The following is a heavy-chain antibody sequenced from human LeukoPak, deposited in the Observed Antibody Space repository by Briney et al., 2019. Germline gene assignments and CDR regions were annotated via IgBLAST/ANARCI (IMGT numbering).Heavy chain of an antibody. CDR1: GDSISSGGYS. CDR2: IYHSGST. D-gene: IGHD2-2*01. CDR3: ARQKLGVPAAVDY. J-gene: IGHJ4*02. V-gene: IGHV4-30-2*01. Sequence: SETLSLTCAVSGDSISSGGYSWSWIRQPPGKGLEWIGYIYHSGSTYYNPSLKSRVTISVDRSKNQFSLKLSSVTAADTAVYYCARQKLGVPAAVDYWGQGTLVTVSS.